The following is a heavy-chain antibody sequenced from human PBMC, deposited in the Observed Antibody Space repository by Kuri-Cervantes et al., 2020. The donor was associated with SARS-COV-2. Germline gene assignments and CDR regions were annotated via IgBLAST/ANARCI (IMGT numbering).Heavy chain of an antibody. V-gene: IGHV3-21*01. J-gene: IGHJ6*02. CDR1: GFTFSSYS. D-gene: IGHD3-10*01. CDR3: AKHYGSGLSYYYYGMDV. CDR2: ISSSSSYI. Sequence: GESLKISCAASGFTFSSYSMNWVRQAPGKGLEWVSSISSSSSYIYYADSVKGRFTISRDNAKNSLYLQMNSLRAEDTAVYYCAKHYGSGLSYYYYGMDVWGQGTTVTVSS.